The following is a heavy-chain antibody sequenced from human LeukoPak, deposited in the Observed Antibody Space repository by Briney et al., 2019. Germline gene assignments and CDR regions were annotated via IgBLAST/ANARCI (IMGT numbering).Heavy chain of an antibody. CDR2: ISNDGIHI. D-gene: IGHD2-15*01. Sequence: GGSLRLSCAASRFTFSTYGMHWVRQAPGKGLEWVAVISNDGIHIYYADSVRGRFTISRDNSKNTLYLQMNSLRAEDTAVYYCVKDANRSQGYCRGGSCPYDYRGQGTLVTVPS. CDR1: RFTFSTYG. V-gene: IGHV3-30*18. J-gene: IGHJ4*02. CDR3: VKDANRSQGYCRGGSCPYDY.